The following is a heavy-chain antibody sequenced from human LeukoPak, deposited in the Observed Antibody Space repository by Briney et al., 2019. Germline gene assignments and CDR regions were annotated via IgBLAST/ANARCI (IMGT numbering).Heavy chain of an antibody. CDR1: GDSISSGDYY. J-gene: IGHJ4*02. D-gene: IGHD2-15*01. CDR3: ARFLYCSGGSCYDY. Sequence: SETLSLTCTVSGDSISSGDYYWSWIRQPPGKGLEWIGYIYYSGSTYYNPSLKSRVTISVDTSKNQFSLKLSSVTAADTAVYYCARFLYCSGGSCYDYWGLGTLVTVSS. CDR2: IYYSGST. V-gene: IGHV4-30-4*08.